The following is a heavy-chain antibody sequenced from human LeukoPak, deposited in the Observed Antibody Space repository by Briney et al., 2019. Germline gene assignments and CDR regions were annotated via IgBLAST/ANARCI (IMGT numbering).Heavy chain of an antibody. V-gene: IGHV3-23*01. Sequence: GGSLRLSCAASGFTFSSSAMSWVRQAPGKGLEWVSSISGSGSGGSTYYADSVKGRFTISRDNSKNTLYLQMNSLRAEDTAVYYCAGKITMIDDYWGQGTRVTVSS. J-gene: IGHJ4*02. CDR2: ISGSGSGGST. D-gene: IGHD3-22*01. CDR1: GFTFSSSA. CDR3: AGKITMIDDY.